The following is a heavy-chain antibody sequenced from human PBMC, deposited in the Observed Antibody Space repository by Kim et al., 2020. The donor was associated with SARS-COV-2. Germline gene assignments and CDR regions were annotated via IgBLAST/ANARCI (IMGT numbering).Heavy chain of an antibody. V-gene: IGHV4-34*13. CDR3: ASRTRSTFGVRFAFDI. Sequence: SLKSRVTISVDTSKTQFSLKLSSVTAADTAVYYCASRTRSTFGVRFAFDIWGQGTMVTVSS. D-gene: IGHD3-10*02. J-gene: IGHJ3*02.